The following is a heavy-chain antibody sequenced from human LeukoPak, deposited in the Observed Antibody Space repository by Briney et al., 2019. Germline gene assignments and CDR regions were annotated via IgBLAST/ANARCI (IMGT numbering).Heavy chain of an antibody. J-gene: IGHJ5*02. CDR2: ISSSSSYI. CDR3: ARDALLWFGEFRGLDP. Sequence: GSLLLSCAASGFTFSSYSMNWVRQAPGKGLEWVSSISSSSSYIYYADSVKGRFTISRDNAKNSLYLQMNSLRAEDTAVYYCARDALLWFGEFRGLDPWGQGTLVTVSS. D-gene: IGHD3-10*01. V-gene: IGHV3-21*01. CDR1: GFTFSSYS.